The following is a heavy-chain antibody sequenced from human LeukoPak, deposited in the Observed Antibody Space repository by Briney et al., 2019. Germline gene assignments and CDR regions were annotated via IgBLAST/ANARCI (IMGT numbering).Heavy chain of an antibody. Sequence: SETLSLTCAVSGGSISSSNWWSWVRQPPGKGLEWIGEIYHSGSTNYNPSLKSRVTISVDTSKNQFSLKLSSVTAADTAVYYCARGGRLGLWFGELPYYFDYWGQGTLVTVSS. V-gene: IGHV4-4*02. D-gene: IGHD3-10*01. CDR1: GGSISSSNW. CDR2: IYHSGST. CDR3: ARGGRLGLWFGELPYYFDY. J-gene: IGHJ4*02.